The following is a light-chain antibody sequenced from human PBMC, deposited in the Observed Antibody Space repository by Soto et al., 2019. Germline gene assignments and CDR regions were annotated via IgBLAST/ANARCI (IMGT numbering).Light chain of an antibody. J-gene: IGKJ1*01. Sequence: EIVLTQSPGTLSLSPGERAILSCRASQSVSSSYLAWYQQKPGQPPRLLIYGASSRATGIPDRFSGSGSGTDFNLTISRLEPEDFAVYYCQQYGSSRTFGQGTQVEIK. CDR3: QQYGSSRT. CDR1: QSVSSSY. CDR2: GAS. V-gene: IGKV3-20*01.